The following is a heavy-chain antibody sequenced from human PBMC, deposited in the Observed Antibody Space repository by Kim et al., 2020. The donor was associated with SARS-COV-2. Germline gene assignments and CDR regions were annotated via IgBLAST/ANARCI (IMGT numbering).Heavy chain of an antibody. CDR3: ARGNYYESVSLSDYYNGLDV. CDR2: ISFDGRNK. CDR1: GLTFDNSA. Sequence: GGSLRLSCAASGLTFDNSAMNWVRQAPGKGLKWVAVISFDGRNKAYADSVQGRFTISRDNSKSTLHLQMSSLRVEDTAIYYCARGNYYESVSLSDYYNGLDVWGQGTTVTVSS. D-gene: IGHD3-22*01. V-gene: IGHV3-30-3*01. J-gene: IGHJ6*02.